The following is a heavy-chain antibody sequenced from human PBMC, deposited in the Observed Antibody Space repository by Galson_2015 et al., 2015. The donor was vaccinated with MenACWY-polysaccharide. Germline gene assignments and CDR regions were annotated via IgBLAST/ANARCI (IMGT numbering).Heavy chain of an antibody. CDR1: GRSITTGGYL. CDR3: ARHQNGGTHPFDC. CDR2: IYYGKT. D-gene: IGHD2-2*01. Sequence: TLSLTCTVSGRSITTGGYLWTWIRQHPGKGLEWIGNIYYGKTYYNPSLESRVAVSLDTSHNQFYLNLTSVTAADTAVYYCARHQNGGTHPFDCWGQGILVTVSS. V-gene: IGHV4-31*03. J-gene: IGHJ4*02.